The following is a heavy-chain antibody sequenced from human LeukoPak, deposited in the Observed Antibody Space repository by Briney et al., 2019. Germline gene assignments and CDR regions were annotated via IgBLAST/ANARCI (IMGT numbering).Heavy chain of an antibody. J-gene: IGHJ4*02. CDR3: ARVRAVAGPLDY. CDR1: GFTFSNYE. Sequence: QPGGSLRLSCAASGFTFSNYEMNRVRQAPGKGLEWVSYISSSGSTIYYADSVKGRFTISRDNAKNSLYLQMNSLRAEDTAVYYCARVRAVAGPLDYWGQGTLVTVSS. D-gene: IGHD6-19*01. V-gene: IGHV3-48*03. CDR2: ISSSGSTI.